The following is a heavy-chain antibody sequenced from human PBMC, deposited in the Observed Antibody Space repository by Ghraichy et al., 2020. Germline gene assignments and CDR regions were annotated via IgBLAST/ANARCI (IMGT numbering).Heavy chain of an antibody. CDR2: TYYRSKWYN. Sequence: SQTLSLTCAISGDSVSSNSAAWNWIRQSPSRGLEWLGRTYYRSKWYNDYAVSVKSRITINPDTSKNQFSLQLNSVTPEDTAVYYCARDYSQFYGEGTSDPNWFDPWGQGTLVTVSS. V-gene: IGHV6-1*01. CDR1: GDSVSSNSAA. D-gene: IGHD1-1*01. J-gene: IGHJ5*02. CDR3: ARDYSQFYGEGTSDPNWFDP.